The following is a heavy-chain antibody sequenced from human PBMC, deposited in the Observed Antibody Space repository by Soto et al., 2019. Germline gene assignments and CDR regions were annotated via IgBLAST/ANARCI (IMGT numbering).Heavy chain of an antibody. CDR2: ISGSGGST. V-gene: IGHV3-23*01. Sequence: VGSLSLSCPASGFTFRSYAMSWVRQAPGKGLEWVSAISGSGGSTYYADSVKGRFTISRDNSKNTLYLQMNSLRAEDTAVYYCAKEDFTMVGYWGQGTLVTVSS. J-gene: IGHJ4*02. CDR3: AKEDFTMVGY. D-gene: IGHD3-10*02. CDR1: GFTFRSYA.